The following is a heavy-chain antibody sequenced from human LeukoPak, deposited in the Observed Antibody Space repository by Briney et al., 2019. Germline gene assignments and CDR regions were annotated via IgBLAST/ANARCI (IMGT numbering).Heavy chain of an antibody. D-gene: IGHD2-21*02. V-gene: IGHV3-7*01. J-gene: IGHJ3*02. CDR1: GFTFSSYW. Sequence: PGGSLRLSCAASGFTFSSYWMSWVRQAPGKGLEWVANIKQDGSEKYYVDSVKGRFTISRDNAKNSLYLQMNSLRAEDTAVYYCARLPGCSGADCFRAFDIWGQGTMVTVSS. CDR3: ARLPGCSGADCFRAFDI. CDR2: IKQDGSEK.